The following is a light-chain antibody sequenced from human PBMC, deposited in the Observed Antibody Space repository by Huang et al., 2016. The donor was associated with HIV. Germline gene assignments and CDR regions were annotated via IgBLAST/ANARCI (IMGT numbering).Light chain of an antibody. V-gene: IGKV3-20*01. CDR2: GAS. J-gene: IGKJ2*01. CDR1: QSVSSAF. CDR3: QQYGTSPYT. Sequence: EIVLTQSPGTLSLSPGERATLSCRASQSVSSAFLAWDQQKPGQAPRLLIYGASSRATGIPDRFSGSGSGTDFTLTISRLEPGDFAVYYCQQYGTSPYTFGQGTKLEIK.